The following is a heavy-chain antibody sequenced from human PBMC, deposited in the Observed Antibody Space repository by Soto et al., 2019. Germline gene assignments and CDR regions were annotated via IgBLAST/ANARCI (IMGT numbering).Heavy chain of an antibody. CDR1: GGSVSSYY. V-gene: IGHV4-59*08. CDR2: IYYSGST. CDR3: ARQNGDYRRYFDY. Sequence: QVQLQESGPGLVKPSETLSLTCTVSGGSVSSYYWSWIRQPPGKGLEWIGYIYYSGSTNYNPSLKSRVTTSVDTSNNQCSLKLSSVTAADTAVYYCARQNGDYRRYFDYWGQGTLVTVSS. J-gene: IGHJ4*02. D-gene: IGHD4-17*01.